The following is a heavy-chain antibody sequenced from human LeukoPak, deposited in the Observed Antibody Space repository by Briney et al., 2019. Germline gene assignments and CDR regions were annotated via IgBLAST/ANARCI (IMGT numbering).Heavy chain of an antibody. V-gene: IGHV4-59*01. D-gene: IGHD3-22*01. Sequence: SETLSLTCTVSGASTTSYYWNWIRQAPGKGLEWIGYIYSDGTTSYSPSLRSRVTISIDTSRNQFSLKLSSVTAADAAVYYCARDTRSYDTSGYYYFDYWGQGALVTVSS. CDR1: GASTTSYY. CDR3: ARDTRSYDTSGYYYFDY. J-gene: IGHJ4*02. CDR2: IYSDGTT.